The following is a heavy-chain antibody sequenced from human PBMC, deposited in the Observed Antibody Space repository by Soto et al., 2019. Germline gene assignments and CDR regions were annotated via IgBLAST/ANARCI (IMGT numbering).Heavy chain of an antibody. CDR1: GGSISSSSYY. CDR3: ARWEAAALDY. V-gene: IGHV4-39*01. J-gene: IGHJ4*02. Sequence: SETLSLTCTVSGGSISSSSYYWGWIRQPPGKGLEWIGSIYYSGSTYYNPSLKSRVTISVDTSKNQFSLKLSSVTAADTAVYYCARWEAAALDYWGQGTLVTVSS. CDR2: IYYSGST. D-gene: IGHD1-26*01.